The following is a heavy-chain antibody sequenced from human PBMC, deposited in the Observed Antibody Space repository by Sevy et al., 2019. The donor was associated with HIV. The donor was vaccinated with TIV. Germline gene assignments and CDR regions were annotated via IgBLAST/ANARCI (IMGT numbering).Heavy chain of an antibody. Sequence: GGSLRLSCAASGFTFSSYAMSWVRQAPGKGLEWVSAISGSGGSTYYADSVKGRFTISRDNSKNTLYLQMKSRRAEDTAVYYCAKDPASVGMAAPFDYWGQGTLVTVSS. CDR1: GFTFSSYA. CDR3: AKDPASVGMAAPFDY. CDR2: ISGSGGST. D-gene: IGHD2-21*01. V-gene: IGHV3-23*01. J-gene: IGHJ4*02.